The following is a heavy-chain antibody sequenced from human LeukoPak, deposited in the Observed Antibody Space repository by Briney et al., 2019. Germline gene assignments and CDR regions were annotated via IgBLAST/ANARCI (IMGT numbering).Heavy chain of an antibody. CDR2: ISYDGSNK. Sequence: GGSLRLSCAASGFTFSSYGMHWVRQAPGKGVEWVAVISYDGSNKYYADSVKGRFTISRDNSKNTLYLQMNSLRAEDTAVYYCAKDGGDYGVGYWGEGTLVTVSS. CDR1: GFTFSSYG. V-gene: IGHV3-30*18. CDR3: AKDGGDYGVGY. J-gene: IGHJ4*02. D-gene: IGHD4-17*01.